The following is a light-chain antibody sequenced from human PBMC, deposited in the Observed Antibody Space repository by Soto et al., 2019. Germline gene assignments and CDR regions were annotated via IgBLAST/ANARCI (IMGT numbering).Light chain of an antibody. V-gene: IGKV3-20*01. CDR3: QQHGSSPPKDT. Sequence: EIVLTQSPGTLSLSPGERATLSCRASQILGSNYLAWYQQKPGQAPRLLIYGASSRATGIPDRFSGSGSGTDFTLTISRLEPEDFAVYYCQQHGSSPPKDTFGQGTKLEIK. CDR2: GAS. CDR1: QILGSNY. J-gene: IGKJ2*01.